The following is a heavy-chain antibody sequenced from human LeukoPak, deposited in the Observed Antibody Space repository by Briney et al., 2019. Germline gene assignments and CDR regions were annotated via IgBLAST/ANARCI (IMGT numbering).Heavy chain of an antibody. J-gene: IGHJ4*02. D-gene: IGHD6-19*01. V-gene: IGHV4-61*02. CDR2: IYTSGST. CDR1: GGSISSGSYY. CDR3: ARESIAVAGKIDY. Sequence: SETLSLTCTVSGGSISSGSYYWSWIRQPAGKGLEWIGRIYTSGSTNYNPSLKSRVTISVDTSKNQFSLKLSSVTAADTAVYYCARESIAVAGKIDYWGQGTLVTVSS.